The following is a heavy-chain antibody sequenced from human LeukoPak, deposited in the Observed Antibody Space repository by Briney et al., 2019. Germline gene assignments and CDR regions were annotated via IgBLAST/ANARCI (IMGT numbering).Heavy chain of an antibody. CDR2: INPSGGST. D-gene: IGHD4-17*01. J-gene: IGHJ4*02. Sequence: GAPVKVSCKASGYTFTSYYMHWVRQPPGQGLEWMGIINPSGGSTSYAQKFQGRVTMTRNTSTSTVYMEPSSLRSEDTAVYYCARAPRAYGDYRVGPDYWGQGTLVTVSS. V-gene: IGHV1-46*01. CDR3: ARAPRAYGDYRVGPDY. CDR1: GYTFTSYY.